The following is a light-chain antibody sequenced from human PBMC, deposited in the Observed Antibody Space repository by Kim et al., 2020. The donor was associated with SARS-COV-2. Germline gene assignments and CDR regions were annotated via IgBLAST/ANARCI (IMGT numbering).Light chain of an antibody. Sequence: GQSVTISCTGTSSDVVGYNYVSWYQQHPGKAPKLMIYEVSTRPSGVPDRFSGSKSRNTASLTVSGLQAEDEADYYCSSYAGSNNLVFGGGTQLTVL. J-gene: IGLJ2*01. V-gene: IGLV2-8*01. CDR1: SSDVVGYNY. CDR2: EVS. CDR3: SSYAGSNNLV.